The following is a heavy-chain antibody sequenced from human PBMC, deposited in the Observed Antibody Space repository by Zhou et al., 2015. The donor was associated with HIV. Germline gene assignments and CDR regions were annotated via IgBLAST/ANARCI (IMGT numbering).Heavy chain of an antibody. CDR2: ISSDGFTT. CDR1: GFTFSDFY. CDR3: ATDPFNFASSAPDI. V-gene: IGHV3-11*04. J-gene: IGHJ3*02. Sequence: QVQLVESGGGVVQPGGSLRLSCAASGFTFSDFYMSWIRQAPGKGLEWLSHISSDGFTTYYADVVKGRFLVSRDNAKNSLYLQMSSLRAEDTAVYYCATDPFNFASSAPDIWGQGTMVTVS. D-gene: IGHD2-15*01.